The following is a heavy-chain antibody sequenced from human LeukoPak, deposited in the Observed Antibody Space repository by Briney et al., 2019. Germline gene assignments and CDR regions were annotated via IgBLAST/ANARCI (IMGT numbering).Heavy chain of an antibody. D-gene: IGHD6-13*01. CDR2: INPSGGST. J-gene: IGHJ4*02. CDR1: GYTFTSYY. V-gene: IGHV1-46*01. CDR3: ARGPATGTAWPFDY. Sequence: ASVKVSCKASGYTFTSYYMHWVRQAPGQGLEWMGIINPSGGSTRYAQKFQDRVTMTRDTSASTLYMELSSLSSEDTAVYYCARGPATGTAWPFDYWGQGSLVTVSS.